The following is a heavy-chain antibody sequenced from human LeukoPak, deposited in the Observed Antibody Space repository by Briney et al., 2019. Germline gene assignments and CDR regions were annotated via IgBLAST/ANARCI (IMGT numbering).Heavy chain of an antibody. V-gene: IGHV4-61*08. CDR2: IYYSGST. J-gene: IGHJ6*04. Sequence: PSETLSLTCAVSGGSISSGGYSWSWIRQPPGKGLEWIGYIYYSGSTNYNPSLKSRVTISVDTSKNQFSLKLSSVTAADTAVYYCARDGAIQLERRGYYYGMDVWGKGTTVTVSS. CDR3: ARDGAIQLERRGYYYGMDV. D-gene: IGHD1-1*01. CDR1: GGSISSGGYS.